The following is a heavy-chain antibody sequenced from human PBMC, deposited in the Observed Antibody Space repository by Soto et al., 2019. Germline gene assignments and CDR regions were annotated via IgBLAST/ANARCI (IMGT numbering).Heavy chain of an antibody. CDR1: GFTFSSYA. CDR2: IGSAGDT. J-gene: IGHJ4*02. V-gene: IGHV3-13*01. D-gene: IGHD7-27*01. Sequence: EVQLVESGGGLVQPGGSLRLSCAASGFTFSSYAVHWVRQPTGKGLEWVSVIGSAGDTYYPGSVKGRFTISRENAKKSLYLQMNSLRAEDTAVYYCARGYLGSFDYWGQGTLVTVSS. CDR3: ARGYLGSFDY.